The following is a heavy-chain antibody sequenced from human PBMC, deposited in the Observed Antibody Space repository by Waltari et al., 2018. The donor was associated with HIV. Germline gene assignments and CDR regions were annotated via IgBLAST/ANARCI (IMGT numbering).Heavy chain of an antibody. D-gene: IGHD6-13*01. V-gene: IGHV3-30*02. CDR1: GFTFSNYL. Sequence: QVHLVESGGGVVQPGGSLKLSCEASGFTFSNYLLLWVRQAPGKGLEWVTFIYYDGNNKNYADSVKGRFTISRDNSKKTLYLQMNSLRHEDTAVYYCARGGLAISPAGTRLYTGMDVWGQGTTVTVSS. CDR3: ARGGLAISPAGTRLYTGMDV. J-gene: IGHJ6*02. CDR2: IYYDGNNK.